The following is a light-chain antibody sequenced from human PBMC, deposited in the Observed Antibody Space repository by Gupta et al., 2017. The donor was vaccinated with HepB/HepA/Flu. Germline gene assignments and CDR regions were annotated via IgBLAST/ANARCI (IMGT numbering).Light chain of an antibody. CDR1: QSLLYNSNNKNY. V-gene: IGKV4-1*01. Sequence: DIVLTQSPDSLAVSLGERATINCKSSQSLLYNSNNKNYLAWYQQKPGQPPKFLIYWASTREFGVPDRFSGSGSGTDFTLTISSLQAEDVAVYYCQQYYNTPYTFGQGTKLEIK. CDR2: WAS. J-gene: IGKJ2*01. CDR3: QQYYNTPYT.